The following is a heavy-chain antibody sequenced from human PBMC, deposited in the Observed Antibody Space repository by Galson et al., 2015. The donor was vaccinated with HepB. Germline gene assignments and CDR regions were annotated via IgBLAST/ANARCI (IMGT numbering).Heavy chain of an antibody. V-gene: IGHV3-30*18. CDR3: AKAIQYYDSSGPVY. Sequence: SLRLSCAASGFTFSSYGMHWVRQAPGKGLEWVAVISYDGSNKYYADSVKGRFTISRDNSKNTLYLQMNSLRAEDTAVYYCAKAIQYYDSSGPVYWGQGTLVTVSS. CDR1: GFTFSSYG. CDR2: ISYDGSNK. J-gene: IGHJ4*02. D-gene: IGHD3-22*01.